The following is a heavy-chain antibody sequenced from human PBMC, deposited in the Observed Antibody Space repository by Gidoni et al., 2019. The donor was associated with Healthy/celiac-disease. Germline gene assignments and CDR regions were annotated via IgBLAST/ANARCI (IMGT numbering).Heavy chain of an antibody. J-gene: IGHJ4*02. Sequence: QVQLVESGGGVVQPGRSLRLSCAASGFTFSSYGMHWVRQAPGKGLEWVAVISYDGSNKYYADSVKGRFTISRDNSKNTLYLQMNSLRAEDTAVYYCAKDSSAVAGPGDWGQGTLVTVSS. D-gene: IGHD6-19*01. CDR3: AKDSSAVAGPGD. V-gene: IGHV3-30*18. CDR1: GFTFSSYG. CDR2: ISYDGSNK.